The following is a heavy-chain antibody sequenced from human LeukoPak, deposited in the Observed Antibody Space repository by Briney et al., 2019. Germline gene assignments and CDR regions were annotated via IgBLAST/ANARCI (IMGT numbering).Heavy chain of an antibody. CDR1: GFTFSHYG. Sequence: PGGSLRLSCATSGFTFSHYGMHWVRQAPGKGLEWVAVIWSDGTNSFYGHPVKGRFTISRDNFQRTVYLQMNSLRAEDTAVYYCAKDAQRGFDYSSSLDKWGQGTLVTVSS. J-gene: IGHJ4*02. CDR2: IWSDGTNS. V-gene: IGHV3-33*06. CDR3: AKDAQRGFDYSSSLDK. D-gene: IGHD4-11*01.